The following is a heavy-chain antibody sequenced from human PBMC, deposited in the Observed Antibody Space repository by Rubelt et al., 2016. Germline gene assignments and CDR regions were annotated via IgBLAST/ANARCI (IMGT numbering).Heavy chain of an antibody. J-gene: IGHJ4*02. CDR2: IYWDDDK. CDR1: GFSLSTSGVG. D-gene: IGHD3-3*01. V-gene: IGHV2-5*02. CDR3: ARMKPIFGVVMTPAFDY. Sequence: QITLKESGPTLVKPTQTLTLTCTFSGFSLSTSGVGVGWIRQPPGKALEWLALIYWDDDKRYSPSLKSRLTITKDTSKNQVVLTMTNMDPVDTATYYCARMKPIFGVVMTPAFDYWGQGTLVTVSS.